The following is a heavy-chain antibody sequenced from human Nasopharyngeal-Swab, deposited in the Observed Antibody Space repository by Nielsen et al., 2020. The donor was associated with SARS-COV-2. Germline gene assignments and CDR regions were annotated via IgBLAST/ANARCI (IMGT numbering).Heavy chain of an antibody. J-gene: IGHJ6*03. CDR2: IYSGGST. Sequence: GESLKISCAASGFTVSSNYMSWVRQAPGKGLEWVSVIYSGGSTYYADSVKGRFTISRDNSKNTLYLQMNSLRAEGTAVYYCARVSGGDCYSVCYYYYYMDVWGKGTTVTVSS. D-gene: IGHD2-21*02. CDR1: GFTVSSNY. V-gene: IGHV3-53*01. CDR3: ARVSGGDCYSVCYYYYYMDV.